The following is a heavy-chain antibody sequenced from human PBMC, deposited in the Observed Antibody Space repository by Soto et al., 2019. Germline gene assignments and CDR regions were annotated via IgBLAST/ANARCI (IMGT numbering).Heavy chain of an antibody. V-gene: IGHV3-30*03. CDR3: ATNIVGATDY. CDR1: GFTFSSYG. Sequence: PRLSCAASGFTFSSYGMHWVRQAPGKGLEWVAVISYDGSNKYYADSVKGRFTISRDNSKNTLYLQMNSLRAEDTAVYYCATNIVGATDYWGQGTLVTVSS. CDR2: ISYDGSNK. D-gene: IGHD1-26*01. J-gene: IGHJ4*02.